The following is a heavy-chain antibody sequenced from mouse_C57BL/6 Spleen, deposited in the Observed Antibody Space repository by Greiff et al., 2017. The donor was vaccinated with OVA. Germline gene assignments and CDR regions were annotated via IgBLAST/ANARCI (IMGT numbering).Heavy chain of an antibody. D-gene: IGHD1-1*01. CDR2: IYPGDGDT. Sequence: QVQLQQSGAELVKPGASVKISCKASGYAFSSYWMNWVKQRPGKGLEWIGQIYPGDGDTNYNGKFKGKATLTADKSSSTAYMQLSSLTSEDSAVYFCAITTVAYYFDYWGQGTTLTVSS. V-gene: IGHV1-80*01. CDR1: GYAFSSYW. J-gene: IGHJ2*01. CDR3: AITTVAYYFDY.